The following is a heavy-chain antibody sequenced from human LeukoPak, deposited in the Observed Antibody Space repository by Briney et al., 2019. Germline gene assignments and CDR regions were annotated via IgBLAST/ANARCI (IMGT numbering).Heavy chain of an antibody. CDR2: IYYSGST. V-gene: IGHV4-59*01. J-gene: IGHJ6*02. D-gene: IGHD1-7*01. CDR1: GGSISSYY. CDR3: ARGRTTHYYYGMDV. Sequence: PSETPSLTCTVSGGSISSYYWSWIRQPPGKGLEWIGYIYYSGSTNYNPSLKSRVTISVDTSKNQFSLKLSSVTAADTAVYYCARGRTTHYYYGMDVWGQGTTVTVSS.